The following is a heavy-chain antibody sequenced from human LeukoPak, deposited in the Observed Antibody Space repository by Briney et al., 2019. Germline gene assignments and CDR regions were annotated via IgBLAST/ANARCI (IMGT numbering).Heavy chain of an antibody. CDR1: GYSFTSFW. D-gene: IGHD2-2*01. Sequence: GESLKISCKGSGYSFTSFWISWVRQMPGKGLEWMGRIDPSDSYTNYSPSFQGHVTISADKSISTAYLQWSSLKASDTAMYYCARFSLRVPDELLWSGVAEFDYWGQGTLVTVSS. V-gene: IGHV5-10-1*01. CDR3: ARFSLRVPDELLWSGVAEFDY. CDR2: IDPSDSYT. J-gene: IGHJ4*02.